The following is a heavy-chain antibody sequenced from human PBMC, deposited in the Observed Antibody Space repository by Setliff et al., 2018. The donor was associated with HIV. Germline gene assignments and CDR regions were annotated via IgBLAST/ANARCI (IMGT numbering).Heavy chain of an antibody. J-gene: IGHJ5*02. D-gene: IGHD3-3*01. CDR3: ARDFGVVIPQGRFDP. CDR2: ISYSGKT. CDR1: GVPTSASTYY. V-gene: IGHV4-39*01. Sequence: PSETLSLTCTVSGVPTSASTYYWGWIRQPPGKGLDWIGYISYSGKTYYNPSLKSRVTLSVDTSKNQFFLRLSSVTAADTAVYYCARDFGVVIPQGRFDPWGQGTLVTVSS.